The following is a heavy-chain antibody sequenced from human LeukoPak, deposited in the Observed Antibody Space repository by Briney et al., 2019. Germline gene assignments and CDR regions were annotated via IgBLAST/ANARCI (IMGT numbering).Heavy chain of an antibody. CDR3: TRFAEVYYYVDV. J-gene: IGHJ6*03. CDR2: IISSSSYI. D-gene: IGHD2-21*01. V-gene: IGHV3-21*01. CDR1: GFTFSSYS. Sequence: GGSLRLSCAASGFTFSSYSMNWVRQAPGKGLEWVSSIISSSSYIYYADSVKGRFTISRDDAKKSLYLQMNSLRAEDTAVYFCTRFAEVYYYVDVWGTGTTVIVSS.